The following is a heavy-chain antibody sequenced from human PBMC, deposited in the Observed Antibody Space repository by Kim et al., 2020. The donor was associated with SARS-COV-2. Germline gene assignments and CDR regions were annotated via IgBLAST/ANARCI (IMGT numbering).Heavy chain of an antibody. CDR1: GFTFSSYA. J-gene: IGHJ4*02. CDR3: ARDRGSVQLVVVVAATD. Sequence: GGSLRLSCAASGFTFSSYAMHWVRQAPGKGLEWVAAISYDGSNKYYADSVKGRFTISRDNSKNTMYLQMNSLRAEDTAVYYCARDRGSVQLVVVVAATDWGERALGTVSS. CDR2: ISYDGSNK. V-gene: IGHV3-30*04. D-gene: IGHD2-15*01.